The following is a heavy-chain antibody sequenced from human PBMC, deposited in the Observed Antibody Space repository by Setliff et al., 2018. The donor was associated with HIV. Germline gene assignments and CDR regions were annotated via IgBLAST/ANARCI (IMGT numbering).Heavy chain of an antibody. V-gene: IGHV1-46*01. Sequence: ASVKVSCKPSGYSFTNHYMHWVRQAPGQGIEWMGVINPPGGSTRNTQKFQGRVAMTRDTSTSTVYMELSSLRSEDTAVYYCASAGAWQRNALDIWGQGTMVT. CDR3: ASAGAWQRNALDI. D-gene: IGHD5-12*01. J-gene: IGHJ3*02. CDR1: GYSFTNHY. CDR2: INPPGGST.